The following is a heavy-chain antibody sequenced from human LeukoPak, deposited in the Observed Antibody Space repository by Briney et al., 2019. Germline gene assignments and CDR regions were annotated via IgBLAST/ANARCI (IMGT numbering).Heavy chain of an antibody. Sequence: GASVKVSCKASGYTFTGYYMHWVRQAPGQGLEWMGWINPNSGGTNYAQKFQGRVTMTRDTSISTAYMELSRLRSDDTAVYYCARDHLGGSGWYGYWGQGTLVTVSS. CDR3: ARDHLGGSGWYGY. J-gene: IGHJ4*02. CDR2: INPNSGGT. CDR1: GYTFTGYY. V-gene: IGHV1-2*02. D-gene: IGHD6-19*01.